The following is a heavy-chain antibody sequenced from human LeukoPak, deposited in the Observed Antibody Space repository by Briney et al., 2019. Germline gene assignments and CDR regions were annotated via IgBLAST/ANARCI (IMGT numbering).Heavy chain of an antibody. V-gene: IGHV1-46*01. D-gene: IGHD1-26*01. Sequence: GASVKVSFKASGYTLTRYYMHRVRQAPGQGLEWMGIINPSGGSTSYAQKFQGRVTMTRDTSTSTVYMELISLRPEDTAVYYCAQIVGATWAFDYWGQGTLVTVSS. CDR2: INPSGGST. J-gene: IGHJ4*02. CDR1: GYTLTRYY. CDR3: AQIVGATWAFDY.